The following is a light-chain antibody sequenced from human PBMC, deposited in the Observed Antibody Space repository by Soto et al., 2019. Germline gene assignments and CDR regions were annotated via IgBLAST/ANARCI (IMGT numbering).Light chain of an antibody. CDR3: CSFADFTYV. J-gene: IGLJ1*01. CDR1: SSDIGSYDL. V-gene: IGLV2-23*02. Sequence: QSALTQPASVSGSPGQSITISCTGTSSDIGSYDLVSWYQQHPGTAPKLIIYEVTKRPSGVSTRFSGSKSGNTASLTISGLQAVDEADYYCCSFADFTYVFGTGTKVTVL. CDR2: EVT.